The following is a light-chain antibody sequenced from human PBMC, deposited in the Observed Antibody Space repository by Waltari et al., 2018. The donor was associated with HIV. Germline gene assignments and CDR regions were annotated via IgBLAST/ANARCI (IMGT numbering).Light chain of an antibody. CDR2: NNS. CDR1: SSNIGSNP. Sequence: PVLTPPPSASGTPGQRVTFSCSGRSSNIGSNPVDWYHKHPGTAPRLLIYNNSQRPSGVPDRFSGSKSCTSASLAISGLQSEDEADYYCAAWDDSLNGHVLFGGGTKLTVL. V-gene: IGLV1-44*01. J-gene: IGLJ2*01. CDR3: AAWDDSLNGHVL.